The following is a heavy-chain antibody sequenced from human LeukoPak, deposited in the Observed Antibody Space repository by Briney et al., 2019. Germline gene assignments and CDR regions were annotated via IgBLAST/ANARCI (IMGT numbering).Heavy chain of an antibody. V-gene: IGHV1-69*05. CDR3: ARDRVKNIVVVTAPDY. CDR2: IIPIFGTA. D-gene: IGHD2-21*02. J-gene: IGHJ4*02. CDR1: GYTFTSYA. Sequence: GASVKVSCKASGYTFTSYAISWVRQAPGQGLEWMGRIIPIFGTANYAQKFQGRVTITTDESTSTAYMELSSLRSEDTAVYYCARDRVKNIVVVTAPDYWGQGTLVTVSS.